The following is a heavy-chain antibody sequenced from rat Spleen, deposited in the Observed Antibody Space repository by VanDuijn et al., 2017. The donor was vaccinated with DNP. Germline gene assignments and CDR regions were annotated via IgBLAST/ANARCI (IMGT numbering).Heavy chain of an antibody. CDR2: IIYDGSST. Sequence: EVQLVESGGGLVRPGNSLRLSCAASGFIFSDYAMAWVRQSPKMGLEWVSTIIYDGSSTYYRDSVKGRFTISRDNAKSTLYLQMDSLRSEDTATYYCATGGDYWGQGVMVTVSS. V-gene: IGHV5S10*01. J-gene: IGHJ2*01. CDR1: GFIFSDYA. CDR3: ATGGDY.